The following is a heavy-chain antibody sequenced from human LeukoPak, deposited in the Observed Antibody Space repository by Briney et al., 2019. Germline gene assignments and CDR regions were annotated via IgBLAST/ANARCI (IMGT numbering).Heavy chain of an antibody. Sequence: GGSLRLSCAASGFTFSSYGMHWVRQAPGKGLEWVAVISYDGSNKYYADSVKGRFTISRDNSKNTLYLQVNSLRAEDTAVYYCAALYGDYGAFDIWGQGTMVTVSS. CDR2: ISYDGSNK. V-gene: IGHV3-30*03. CDR1: GFTFSSYG. CDR3: AALYGDYGAFDI. D-gene: IGHD4-17*01. J-gene: IGHJ3*02.